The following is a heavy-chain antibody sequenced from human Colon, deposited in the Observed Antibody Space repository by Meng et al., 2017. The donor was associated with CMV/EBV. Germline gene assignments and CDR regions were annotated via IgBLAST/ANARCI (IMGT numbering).Heavy chain of an antibody. D-gene: IGHD2-2*01. Sequence: ASVKVSCKASGYTFTGYYPHWVRQAPGQGLEWIGWINPNGGGTDYARAFQGRVTMTREMSTTTAYLELHRLTPDDTAVYYCARVGCGTTSCSQGLDPWGQGTLVTVSS. J-gene: IGHJ5*02. CDR2: INPNGGGT. CDR3: ARVGCGTTSCSQGLDP. V-gene: IGHV1-2*02. CDR1: GYTFTGYY.